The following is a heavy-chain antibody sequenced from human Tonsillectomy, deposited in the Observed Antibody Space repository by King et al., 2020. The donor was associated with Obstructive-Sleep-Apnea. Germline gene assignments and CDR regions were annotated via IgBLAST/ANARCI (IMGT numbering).Heavy chain of an antibody. J-gene: IGHJ4*02. V-gene: IGHV5-51*01. CDR2: IYPGDSDT. CDR3: ASPPYYAILTGPYYFDY. D-gene: IGHD3-9*01. Sequence: VQLVESGAEVKKPGESLKISCKGSGYSFTSYWIGWVRQMPGKGLEWMGIIYPGDSDTRYSPSFQGQVTISADKSISTAYLQWSSLKASDTAMYYCASPPYYAILTGPYYFDYWGQGTLVTVSS. CDR1: GYSFTSYW.